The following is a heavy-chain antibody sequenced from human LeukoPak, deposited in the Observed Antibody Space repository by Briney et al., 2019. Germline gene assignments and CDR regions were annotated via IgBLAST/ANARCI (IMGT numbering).Heavy chain of an antibody. CDR2: IYYSGST. Sequence: SETLSLTCTVSGGSISSSSYYWGWIRQPPGKGLEWIGSIYYSGSTYYNPSLKSRVTMSVDTSKNQFSLKLSSVTAADTAVYYCARREQLVGRFDPWGQGTLVTVSS. V-gene: IGHV4-39*01. D-gene: IGHD6-13*01. J-gene: IGHJ5*02. CDR3: ARREQLVGRFDP. CDR1: GGSISSSSYY.